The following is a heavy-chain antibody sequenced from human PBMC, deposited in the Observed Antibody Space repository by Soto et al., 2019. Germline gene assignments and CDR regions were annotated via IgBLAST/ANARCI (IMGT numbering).Heavy chain of an antibody. V-gene: IGHV4-61*03. CDR2: FFYTGST. CDR1: GGSVSSEHYY. J-gene: IGHJ4*02. Sequence: QVQLQESGPGLVKSSETLSLTCTVSGGSVSSEHYYWNWIRQPPGKGLEWIGYFFYTGSTNYNPSLESRLNMSVDVSKNHFSLRLNSVTAADTAVYYCAGGTDGKNVAYWGQGALVTVSS. D-gene: IGHD1-1*01. CDR3: AGGTDGKNVAY.